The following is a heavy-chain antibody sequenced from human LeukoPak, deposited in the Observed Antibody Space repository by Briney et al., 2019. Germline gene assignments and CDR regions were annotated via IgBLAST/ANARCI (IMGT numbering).Heavy chain of an antibody. J-gene: IGHJ3*02. Sequence: PGGSLRLSCAASGFTFNYYAMSWVRQAPGKGLEWVSSISSIGDRTYYADSVKGRFTISRDKSNHTLYLQMNSLRAEDTAVYYCARDVGYRYAQMFFDIWGQGTMVTVSS. CDR3: ARDVGYRYAQMFFDI. CDR1: GFTFNYYA. D-gene: IGHD5-18*01. CDR2: ISSIGDRT. V-gene: IGHV3-23*01.